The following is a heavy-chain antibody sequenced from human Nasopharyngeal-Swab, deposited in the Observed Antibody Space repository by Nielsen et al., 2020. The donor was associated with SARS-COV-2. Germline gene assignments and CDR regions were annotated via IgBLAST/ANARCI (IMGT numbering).Heavy chain of an antibody. CDR2: ISSSSSYI. CDR3: AKESSTYYYDY. J-gene: IGHJ4*02. CDR1: GFTFSSYS. V-gene: IGHV3-21*01. Sequence: GGSLRLSCAASGFTFSSYSMNWVRQAPGKGLEWVSSISSSSSYIYYADSVEGRFTISRDDPENTLYLHMSSLRPEDTAIYYCAKESSTYYYDYWGQGTLVTVSS. D-gene: IGHD2-2*01.